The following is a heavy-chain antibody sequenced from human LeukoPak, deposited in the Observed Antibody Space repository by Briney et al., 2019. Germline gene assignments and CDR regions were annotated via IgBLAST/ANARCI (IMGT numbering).Heavy chain of an antibody. J-gene: IGHJ4*02. Sequence: PGGSLILSCEASGFTLRGSPILWVRQASGKGLEWVGRIRSKADNYATAYAASVQGRCTISRDDSKNTAYLQLNSLKTEDTAVYYCTQSNYWGQGALVTVSS. V-gene: IGHV3-73*01. CDR2: IRSKADNYAT. CDR3: TQSNY. CDR1: GFTLRGSP.